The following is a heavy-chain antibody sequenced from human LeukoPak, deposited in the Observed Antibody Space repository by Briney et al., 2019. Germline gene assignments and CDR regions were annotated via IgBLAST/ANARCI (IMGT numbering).Heavy chain of an antibody. CDR3: ARHTHYYDSSGYSGYFDL. Sequence: SETLSLTCTVSGGSISSSSYYWGWIRQPPGKGLEWIGSIYYSGSTYYNPSLKSRVTISVDTSKNQFSLKLSSVTAADTAVYYCARHTHYYDSSGYSGYFDLWGRGTLVTVSS. D-gene: IGHD3-22*01. J-gene: IGHJ2*01. V-gene: IGHV4-39*01. CDR1: GGSISSSSYY. CDR2: IYYSGST.